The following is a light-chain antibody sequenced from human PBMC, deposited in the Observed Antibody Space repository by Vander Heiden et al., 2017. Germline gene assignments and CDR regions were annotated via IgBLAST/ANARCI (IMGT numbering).Light chain of an antibody. Sequence: YVLTQPTTESVAPGQTARITCGRKNIGSKSVHWYQQRPGQAPVLVVYDDTDRPSGIPERFSGSNSGNTATLTISRVEAGDEADYYCQVWDSSSVFGGGTKLTVL. CDR2: DDT. J-gene: IGLJ3*02. V-gene: IGLV3-21*02. CDR3: QVWDSSSV. CDR1: NIGSKS.